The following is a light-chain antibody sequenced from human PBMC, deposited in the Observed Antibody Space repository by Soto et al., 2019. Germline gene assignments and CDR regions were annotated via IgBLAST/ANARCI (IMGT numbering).Light chain of an antibody. CDR1: QSVNSNF. J-gene: IGKJ5*01. V-gene: IGKV3-20*01. Sequence: EIVLTQSPGTLSLSPGDRATLSCRASQSVNSNFLAWYQQKPGQAPRLLIYGASSRATGIPDTFSGSGSGTDFTLTISRLEPEDFAVYYCQKYGSSPPITFGQGTRLEIK. CDR3: QKYGSSPPIT. CDR2: GAS.